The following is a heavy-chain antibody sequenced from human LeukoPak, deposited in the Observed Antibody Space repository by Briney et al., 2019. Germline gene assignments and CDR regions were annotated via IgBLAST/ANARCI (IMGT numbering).Heavy chain of an antibody. D-gene: IGHD2-15*01. J-gene: IGHJ4*02. Sequence: PSETLSLTCTVSGGSVSSGSYYWSWIRQPPGKGLEWIGYIYYSGSTNYNPSLKSRVTISVDTSKNQFSLKLGSVTAADTAVYYCARAPPMYCSGGSCYSGGVDYWGQGTLVTVSS. CDR3: ARAPPMYCSGGSCYSGGVDY. CDR1: GGSVSSGSYY. V-gene: IGHV4-61*01. CDR2: IYYSGST.